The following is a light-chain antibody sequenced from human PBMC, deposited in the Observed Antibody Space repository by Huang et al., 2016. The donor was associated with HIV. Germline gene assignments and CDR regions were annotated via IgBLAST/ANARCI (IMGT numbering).Light chain of an antibody. V-gene: IGKV1-39*01. Sequence: IQMTQSPTSLSASVGDRVSIACRASQRISTYLNWYQPQPGKAPKLLISSASALHSGVPSRFSGSGSGTDFTLTSRGLQLYDVATYYCQQSYSALSSFGPGTRL. CDR1: QRISTY. CDR2: SAS. J-gene: IGKJ5*01. CDR3: QQSYSALSS.